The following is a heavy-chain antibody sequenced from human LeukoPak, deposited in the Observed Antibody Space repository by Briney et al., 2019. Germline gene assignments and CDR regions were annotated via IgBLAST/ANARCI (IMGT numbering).Heavy chain of an antibody. V-gene: IGHV3-21*01. J-gene: IGHJ4*02. CDR3: ARARRGPAGTDY. CDR2: VSSSSSYI. D-gene: IGHD6-13*01. Sequence: GGSLRLSCAPSGFTFSSYSMNWVRQPPGKGLEWVSSVSSSSSYIYYADSVKGRFTISRDNAKNSLYLQMNSLRTEDTAVYYCARARRGPAGTDYWGQGTLVTVSS. CDR1: GFTFSSYS.